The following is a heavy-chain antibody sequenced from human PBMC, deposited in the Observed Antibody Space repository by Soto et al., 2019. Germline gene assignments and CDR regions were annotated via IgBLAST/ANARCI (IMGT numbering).Heavy chain of an antibody. J-gene: IGHJ4*02. D-gene: IGHD5-12*01. CDR1: VGTFCRSA. Sequence: SVKVSCKASVGTFCRSAISWVRQAPGQGLEWMGGIIPIFGTVNYAQKFQGGGTLTADESTSTAYVELSSLRAEDTAVYYCALTSDIVATMSSPPGGPFNFDVWGQGTLVTVSS. V-gene: IGHV1-69*13. CDR3: ALTSDIVATMSSPPGGPFNFDV. CDR2: IIPIFGTV.